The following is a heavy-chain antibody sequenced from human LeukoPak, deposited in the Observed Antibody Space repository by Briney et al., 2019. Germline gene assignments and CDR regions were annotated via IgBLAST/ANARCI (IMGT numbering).Heavy chain of an antibody. V-gene: IGHV4-59*01. CDR2: ICYSGST. CDR1: GGSISSYY. D-gene: IGHD1-14*01. J-gene: IGHJ3*02. Sequence: PSETLSLTCTVSGGSISSYYWSWIRQPPGKGLEWIGYICYSGSTNYNPSLKSRVTISVDTSKNQFSLKLSSVTAADTAVYYCARDNPPEAFDIWGQGTRVTVSS. CDR3: ARDNPPEAFDI.